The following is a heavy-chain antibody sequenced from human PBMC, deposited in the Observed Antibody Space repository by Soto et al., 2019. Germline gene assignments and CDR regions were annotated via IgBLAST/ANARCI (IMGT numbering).Heavy chain of an antibody. J-gene: IGHJ5*02. D-gene: IGHD2-15*01. CDR2: IFNSGST. V-gene: IGHV4-59*01. Sequence: ETLSLTCTVSGASISNYHWSWIRQPPGKGLEWIGYIFNSGSTNYNPSLKSRVTISMDTSKNHLSLKVNSVTAADTAVYYCGRGHQALLSWGKGTLVTVSS. CDR3: GRGHQALLS. CDR1: GASISNYH.